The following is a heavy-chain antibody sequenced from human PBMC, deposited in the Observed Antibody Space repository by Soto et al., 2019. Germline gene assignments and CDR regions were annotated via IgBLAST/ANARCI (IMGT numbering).Heavy chain of an antibody. V-gene: IGHV3-15*07. J-gene: IGHJ6*02. CDR2: IKSKTDGGTT. CDR1: GFTFSNAW. CDR3: TTGSYCSSTSCYYYYYYGMDV. Sequence: PGGSLRLSCAASGFTFSNAWMNWVRQAPGKGLEWVGRIKSKTDGGTTDYAAPVKGSFTISRDDSKNTLHLQMNSLKTEDTAVYYCTTGSYCSSTSCYYYYYYGMDVWGQGTTVTVSS. D-gene: IGHD2-2*01.